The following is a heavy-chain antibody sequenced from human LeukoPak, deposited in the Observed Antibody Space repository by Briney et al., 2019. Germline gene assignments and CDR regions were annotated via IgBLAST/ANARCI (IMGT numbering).Heavy chain of an antibody. J-gene: IGHJ6*04. D-gene: IGHD3-10*02. CDR2: ISSTGDYI. CDR3: AELGITMIGGV. V-gene: IGHV3-21*01. Sequence: KPGGSLRLSCAASGFTFRTYSMNWVRQAPGKGLEWVSSISSTGDYIYYADSVKGRFTISRDNAKNSLYLQMNSLRAEDTAVYYCAELGITMIGGVWGKGTTVTISS. CDR1: GFTFRTYS.